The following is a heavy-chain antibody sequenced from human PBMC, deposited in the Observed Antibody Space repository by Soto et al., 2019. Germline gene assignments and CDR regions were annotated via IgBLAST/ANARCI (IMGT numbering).Heavy chain of an antibody. J-gene: IGHJ3*02. CDR3: AKDLWNIVVVTVIPDAFDI. CDR1: GFTFSSFA. V-gene: IGHV3-23*01. CDR2: ISGSGGST. D-gene: IGHD2-21*02. Sequence: PGRSLVPSCAASGFTFSSFAMSWVRQAPGKGLEWVSGISGSGGSTDYADSVKGRFTISRDNFKNTLYMHMNSLRVEDTALYYCAKDLWNIVVVTVIPDAFDIWGQGTMVTVSS.